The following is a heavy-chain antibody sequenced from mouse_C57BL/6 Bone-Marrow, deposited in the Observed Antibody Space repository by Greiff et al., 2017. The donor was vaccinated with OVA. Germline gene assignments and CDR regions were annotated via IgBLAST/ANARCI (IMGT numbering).Heavy chain of an antibody. CDR2: IHPNSGST. J-gene: IGHJ2*01. CDR3: ARWDYGNYFDY. Sequence: VQLQQSGAELVKPGASVKLSCKASGYTFTSYWMHWVKQRPGQGLEWIGMIHPNSGSTNYNEKFKSKATLTVDKSSSTAYMQLSSLTSEDSAVYYCARWDYGNYFDYGGKGTTLTVSS. CDR1: GYTFTSYW. V-gene: IGHV1-64*01. D-gene: IGHD2-4*01.